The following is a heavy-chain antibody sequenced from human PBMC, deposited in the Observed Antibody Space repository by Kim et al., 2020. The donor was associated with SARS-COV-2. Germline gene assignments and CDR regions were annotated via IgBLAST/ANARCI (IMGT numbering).Heavy chain of an antibody. V-gene: IGHV1-8*01. D-gene: IGHD1-26*01. CDR3: ARGSYYPDY. Sequence: GNTGYAQKFQGRVTMTRNTSISTAYMELSSLRSEDTAVYYCARGSYYPDYWGQGTLVTVSS. CDR2: GNT. J-gene: IGHJ4*02.